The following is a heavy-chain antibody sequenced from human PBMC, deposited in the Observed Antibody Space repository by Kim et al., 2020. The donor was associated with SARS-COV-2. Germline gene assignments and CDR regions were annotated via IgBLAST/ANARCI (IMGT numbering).Heavy chain of an antibody. Sequence: SETLSLTCTVSGGSISSYYWSWIRQPPGKGLEWIGYIYYSGSTNYNPSLKSRVTISVDTSKNQFSLKLSSVTAADTAVYYCARYAPGSWDRWVDPWGQGT. CDR1: GGSISSYY. CDR2: IYYSGST. V-gene: IGHV4-59*08. CDR3: ARYAPGSWDRWVDP. D-gene: IGHD6-13*01. J-gene: IGHJ5*02.